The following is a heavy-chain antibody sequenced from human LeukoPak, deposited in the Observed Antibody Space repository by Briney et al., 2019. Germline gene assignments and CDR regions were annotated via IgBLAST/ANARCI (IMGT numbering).Heavy chain of an antibody. V-gene: IGHV3-23*01. CDR3: AKASYFYDSSGYYRLGYFNY. CDR1: GFTFSSYA. J-gene: IGHJ4*02. D-gene: IGHD3-22*01. CDR2: ISGSGGTT. Sequence: GASLRLSCAASGFTFSSYAMSWVRQAPGKGLEWVSGISGSGGTTYYADSVKGRFTISRDNSKNTLYLQMNTLRAEDTAVYYCAKASYFYDSSGYYRLGYFNYWGQGTLVTVSP.